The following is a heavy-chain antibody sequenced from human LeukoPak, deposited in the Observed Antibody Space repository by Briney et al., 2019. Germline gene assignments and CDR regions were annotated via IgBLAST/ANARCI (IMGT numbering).Heavy chain of an antibody. CDR3: ARDLSSGGSCY. V-gene: IGHV1-69*04. CDR2: IITILGIA. Sequence: ASVTVSCKASGGTFSSYASSWVRQAPGQGLEWMGRIITILGIANYAQKFQGRVTITTDKSTSTAYMELSSLRSEDTAVYYCARDLSSGGSCYWGQGTLVTVSS. CDR1: GGTFSSYA. J-gene: IGHJ4*02. D-gene: IGHD2-15*01.